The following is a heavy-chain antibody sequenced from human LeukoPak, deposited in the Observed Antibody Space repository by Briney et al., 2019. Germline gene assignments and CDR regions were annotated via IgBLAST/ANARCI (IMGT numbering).Heavy chain of an antibody. CDR1: GGSFSGYY. J-gene: IGHJ4*02. CDR3: ARGPPTDYYDSSGFYYVSDY. Sequence: SETLSLTCAVYGGSFSGYYWSWIRQPPGKGLEWIGEINHSGSTNYNPSLKSRVTISVDTSKNQFSLKLSSVTAADTAVYFCARGPPTDYYDSSGFYYVSDYWGQGTLVTVSS. D-gene: IGHD3-22*01. CDR2: INHSGST. V-gene: IGHV4-34*01.